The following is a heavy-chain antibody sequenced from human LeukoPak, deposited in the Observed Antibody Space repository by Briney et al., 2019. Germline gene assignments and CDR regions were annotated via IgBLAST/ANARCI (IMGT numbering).Heavy chain of an antibody. CDR1: GGSISSYY. V-gene: IGHV4-59*12. D-gene: IGHD3-10*01. Sequence: PSETLSLTCTVSGGSISSYYWSWIRQPPGKGLEWIGYIYYSGSTNYNPSLKSRVTISVDTSKNQFSLKLSSVTAADTAVYYCARRRITMVRGVIRWFDPWGQGTLVTVSS. CDR3: ARRRITMVRGVIRWFDP. CDR2: IYYSGST. J-gene: IGHJ5*02.